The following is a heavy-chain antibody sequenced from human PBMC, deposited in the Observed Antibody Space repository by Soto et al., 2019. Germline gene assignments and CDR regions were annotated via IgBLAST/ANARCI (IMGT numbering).Heavy chain of an antibody. D-gene: IGHD2-2*01. CDR3: ARDSLIGTSSYYYYYMDV. CDR2: ISSSSSTI. V-gene: IGHV3-48*01. J-gene: IGHJ6*03. CDR1: GFTFSSYS. Sequence: GGSLRLSCAASGFTFSSYSMNWVRQAPGKGLEWVSYISSSSSTIYYADSVKGRFTISRDNAKNSLYLQMNSLRAEDTAVYYCARDSLIGTSSYYYYYMDVCGKGTTVTVSS.